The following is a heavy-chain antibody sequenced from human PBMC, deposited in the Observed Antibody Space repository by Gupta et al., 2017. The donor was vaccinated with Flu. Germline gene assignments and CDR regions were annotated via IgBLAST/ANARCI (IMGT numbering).Heavy chain of an antibody. CDR3: ARGHLDN. J-gene: IGHJ4*02. CDR1: GFDFNSYE. D-gene: IGHD3-3*02. V-gene: IGHV3-48*03. Sequence: EVLLVESGGGLVQPGGSLRLSCTASGFDFNSYEMSWVRQAPGRGLEWVAFISSSAVTYYTDPVRSRFTISRDNANNLLYLQMSSLRGEDTAVYYCARGHLDNWGQGTLVTVSS. CDR2: ISSSAVT.